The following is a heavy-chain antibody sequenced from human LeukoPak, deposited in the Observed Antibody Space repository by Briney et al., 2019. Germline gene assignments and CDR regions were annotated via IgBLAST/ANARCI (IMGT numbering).Heavy chain of an antibody. CDR2: ISSSSSTI. V-gene: IGHV3-48*01. CDR1: GFTFSSYS. CDR3: AKDRGAEWEEFGELLSY. J-gene: IGHJ4*02. D-gene: IGHD3-10*01. Sequence: GGSLRLSCAASGFTFSSYSMNWVRQAPGKGLEWVSYISSSSSTIYYADSVKGRFTISRDNAKNSLYLQMNSLRAEDTAVYYCAKDRGAEWEEFGELLSYWGQGTLVTVSS.